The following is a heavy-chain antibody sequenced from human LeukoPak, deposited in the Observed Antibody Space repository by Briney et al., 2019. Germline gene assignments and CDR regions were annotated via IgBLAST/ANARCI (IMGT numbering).Heavy chain of an antibody. D-gene: IGHD2-15*01. V-gene: IGHV4-59*08. CDR1: GGSISSYY. CDR3: ARTYCSGGSCYFDY. CDR2: IYYSGST. J-gene: IGHJ4*02. Sequence: SETLSLTCTVSGGSISSYYWSWIRQPPGKGLEWIGYIYYSGSTNYNPSLKSRVTISVDTSKNQFSLKLSSVTAADTAVYYCARTYCSGGSCYFDYWGQGTLVTVSS.